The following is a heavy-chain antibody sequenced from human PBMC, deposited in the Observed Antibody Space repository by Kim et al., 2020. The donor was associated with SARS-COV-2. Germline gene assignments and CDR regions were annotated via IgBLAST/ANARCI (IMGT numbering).Heavy chain of an antibody. V-gene: IGHV3-21*01. CDR3: ARSIAVAGTCDAFDI. CDR2: ISSSSSYI. CDR1: GFTFSSYS. Sequence: GGSLRLSCAASGFTFSSYSMNWVRQAPGKGLEWVSSISSSSSYIYYADSVKGRFTISRDNAKNSLYLQMNSLRAEDTAVYYCARSIAVAGTCDAFDIWGQRTMVTVSS. D-gene: IGHD6-19*01. J-gene: IGHJ3*02.